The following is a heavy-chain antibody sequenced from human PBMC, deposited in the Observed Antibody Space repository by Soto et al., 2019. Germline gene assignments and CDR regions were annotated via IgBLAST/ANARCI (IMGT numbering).Heavy chain of an antibody. CDR1: GGSFSGYY. J-gene: IGHJ4*02. V-gene: IGHV4-34*01. CDR2: INHSGST. Sequence: QVQLQQWGAGLLKPSETLSLTCAVYGGSFSGYYWTWIRQPPGTGLEGIGEINHSGSTNYNPSLKSRVTISVDTSKNLCSLKLTSVTAAHTAVYYCARDKITGLFDYGGQGTLVTVSS. CDR3: ARDKITGLFDY. D-gene: IGHD2-8*02.